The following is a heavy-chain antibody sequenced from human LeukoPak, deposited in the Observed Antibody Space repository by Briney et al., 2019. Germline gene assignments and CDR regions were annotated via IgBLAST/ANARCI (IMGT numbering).Heavy chain of an antibody. CDR1: GFTFSSFD. J-gene: IGHJ6*03. Sequence: GGPLRLSCAPSGFTFSSFDMNWVPHPPGQGLEGVSTIGTASDTYYPGSVEGRFTLSRDNAKNSLYLQMNSLTAGDTAVYYCARGPPRGKYYYMDVWGKGTTVTVSS. CDR3: ARGPPRGKYYYMDV. V-gene: IGHV3-13*01. CDR2: IGTASDT. D-gene: IGHD1-1*01.